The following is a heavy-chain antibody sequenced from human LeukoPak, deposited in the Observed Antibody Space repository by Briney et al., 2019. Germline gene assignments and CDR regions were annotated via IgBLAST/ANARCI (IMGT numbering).Heavy chain of an antibody. CDR3: HLSDGSGHYIDY. D-gene: IGHD3-22*01. CDR1: GFTLSSYA. CDR2: IGGSADST. J-gene: IGHJ4*02. V-gene: IGHV3-23*01. Sequence: GGSLRLACAASGFTLSSYAMTWVRQAPGKGLEWVSGIGGSADSTYYADSVKGRFTISRDNAKNTLYLQMNSLRAEDTAVYYCHLSDGSGHYIDYWGQGTLVTVSS.